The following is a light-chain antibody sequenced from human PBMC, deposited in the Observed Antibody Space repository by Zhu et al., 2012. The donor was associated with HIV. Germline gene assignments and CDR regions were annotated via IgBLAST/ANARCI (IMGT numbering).Light chain of an antibody. CDR2: GAS. CDR3: QQRSNWPLT. J-gene: IGKJ4*01. CDR1: QSVSSN. Sequence: EVVMTQSPAILSVSPGERVTLSCRASQSVSSNLAWYQQKPGQAPRLVIHGASTRATGIPARFSGSGSGTDFTLTISSLEPEDFALYYCQQRSNWPLTFGGGTKVEIK. V-gene: IGKV3-15*01.